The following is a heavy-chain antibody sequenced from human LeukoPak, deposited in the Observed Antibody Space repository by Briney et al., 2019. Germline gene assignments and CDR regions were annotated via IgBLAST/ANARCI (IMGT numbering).Heavy chain of an antibody. V-gene: IGHV3-74*01. D-gene: IGHD6-13*01. CDR1: GFTFSSYW. Sequence: GGSLRLSCAASGFTFSSYWMHWVRHAPGKGLVCVSRINGGGSSTSYADSVKGRFTISRDNAKNTLYLQMNSLRAEDTAVYYCASLGEQQLVEDYYYGMDVWGQRTTGTVSS. CDR3: ASLGEQQLVEDYYYGMDV. J-gene: IGHJ6*02. CDR2: INGGGSST.